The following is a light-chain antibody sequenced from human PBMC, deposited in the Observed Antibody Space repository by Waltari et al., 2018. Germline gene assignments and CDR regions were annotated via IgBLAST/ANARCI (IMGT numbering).Light chain of an antibody. CDR1: KSVSRA. Sequence: EIVLTQSPGTLSLSPGERVPLSCRASKSVSRALAWYQQKPGQAPRLLIYGASSRATGIPGRFSGRGSGTDFSLTISRLEHEDFAVYYRQHYVRLPVTFGQGTKVEIK. CDR3: QHYVRLPVT. CDR2: GAS. J-gene: IGKJ1*01. V-gene: IGKV3-20*01.